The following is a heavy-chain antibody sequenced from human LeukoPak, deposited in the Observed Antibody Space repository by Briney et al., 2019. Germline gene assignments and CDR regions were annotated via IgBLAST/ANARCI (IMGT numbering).Heavy chain of an antibody. CDR3: ASPSTSLREYGDAYDY. D-gene: IGHD4-17*01. Sequence: ASVKVSCKASGYTFTSYYMRWVRQAPGQGLEWMGIINPSGGSTSYAQKFQGRVTMTRDTSTSTVYMELSSLRSEDTAVYYCASPSTSLREYGDAYDYWGQGTLVTVSS. V-gene: IGHV1-46*01. CDR2: INPSGGST. CDR1: GYTFTSYY. J-gene: IGHJ4*02.